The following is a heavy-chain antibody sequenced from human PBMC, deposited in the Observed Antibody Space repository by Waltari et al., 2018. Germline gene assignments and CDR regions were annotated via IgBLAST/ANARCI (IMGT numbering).Heavy chain of an antibody. CDR1: GYSISGGGF. CDR2: IYPGGDT. Sequence: QLHLQESGPGLLKPSETLSLTCAVSGYSISGGGFWGWIRQPPGPGLEWIGSIYPGGDTYFNPSLKSRVTISVDKSKNQYSLSLRSMTAADTAVYYCARRGRLSSYFFDYWGQGTLVTVSS. V-gene: IGHV4-38-2*01. D-gene: IGHD2-15*01. J-gene: IGHJ4*02. CDR3: ARRGRLSSYFFDY.